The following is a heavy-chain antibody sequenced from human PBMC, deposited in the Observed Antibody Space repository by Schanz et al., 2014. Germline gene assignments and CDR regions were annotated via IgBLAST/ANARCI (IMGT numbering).Heavy chain of an antibody. CDR3: AREQIMAAAGLVDY. CDR1: GFTFSSYA. V-gene: IGHV3-48*04. Sequence: DVQLLESGGGLVQPGGSLRLSCAASGFTFSSYAMSWVRQAPGKGLEWVSYISGTTTYTNYADSVKGRFTISRDNAKNSLHLQMNSLRAEDTAVYYCAREQIMAAAGLVDYWGHGTLVTVSS. D-gene: IGHD6-13*01. J-gene: IGHJ4*01. CDR2: ISGTTTYT.